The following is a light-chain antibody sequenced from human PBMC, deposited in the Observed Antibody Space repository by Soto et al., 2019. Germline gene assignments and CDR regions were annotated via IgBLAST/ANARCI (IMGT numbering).Light chain of an antibody. CDR3: QQSYSTPLT. CDR1: QSVLYSSNNRNH. V-gene: IGKV4-1*01. J-gene: IGKJ4*01. CDR2: WAS. Sequence: DIVMTHSPDSLAVSLGERATINCKSSQSVLYSSNNRNHLAWYQQKPGQPPKLLIYWASTRESGVPDRFSGSGSGTDFTLTISSLQAEDVAVYYCQQSYSTPLTFGGGTKVEIK.